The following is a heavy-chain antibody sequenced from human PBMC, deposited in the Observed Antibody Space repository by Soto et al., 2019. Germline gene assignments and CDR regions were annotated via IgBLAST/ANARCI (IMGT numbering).Heavy chain of an antibody. CDR3: ASLPQPFDSSGYPPYSDY. CDR2: INHSGST. D-gene: IGHD3-22*01. J-gene: IGHJ4*02. CDR1: GGSFSGYY. Sequence: QVQLQQWGAGLLKPSETLSLTCAVYGGSFSGYYWSWIRQPPGKGLEWIGEINHSGSTNYNPSLKSRGTISVDTSKNQFSLKLSSVTAADTAVYYCASLPQPFDSSGYPPYSDYWGQGTLVTVSS. V-gene: IGHV4-34*01.